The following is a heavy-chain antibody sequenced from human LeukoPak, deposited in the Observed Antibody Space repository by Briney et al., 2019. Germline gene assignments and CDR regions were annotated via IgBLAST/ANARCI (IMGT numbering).Heavy chain of an antibody. D-gene: IGHD6-13*01. CDR2: INHSGST. J-gene: IGHJ4*02. Sequence: PGGSLRLSCAASGFTFSSYAMNWVRQAPGKGLEWIGEINHSGSTNYNPSLKSRVTISVDTSKNQFSLKLSSVTAADTAVYYCARGLRLGIAAAGIWGQGTLVTVSS. CDR3: ARGLRLGIAAAGI. CDR1: GFTFSSYA. V-gene: IGHV4-34*01.